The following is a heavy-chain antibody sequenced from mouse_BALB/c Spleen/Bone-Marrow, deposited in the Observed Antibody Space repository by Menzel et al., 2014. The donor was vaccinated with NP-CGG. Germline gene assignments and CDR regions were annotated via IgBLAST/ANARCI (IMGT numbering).Heavy chain of an antibody. CDR2: INNNGGST. CDR1: GFTFSSHG. J-gene: IGHJ1*01. CDR3: ARVYGWYFDV. V-gene: IGHV5-6-3*01. D-gene: IGHD1-1*01. Sequence: VQLKESGGGLVQPGGSLKLSCVASGFTFSSHGMSWVRRTPDKRQELVATINNNGGSTYYPDSVKGQFTISRDNAKNTLYLQMSSLKSEDTAMYYCARVYGWYFDVWGAGTTVTVSS.